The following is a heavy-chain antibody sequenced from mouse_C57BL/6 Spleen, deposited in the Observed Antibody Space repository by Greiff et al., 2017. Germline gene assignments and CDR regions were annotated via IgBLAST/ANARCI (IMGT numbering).Heavy chain of an antibody. CDR3: ARKSLSAMDY. Sequence: VQLQQSGPELVKPGASVKISCKASGYTFTDYYMNWVKQSHGKSLEWIGDINPNNGGTSYNQKFKGKATLTVDKSSSTAYMELRSLTSEDSAVYYCARKSLSAMDYWGQGTSVTVSS. CDR2: INPNNGGT. CDR1: GYTFTDYY. V-gene: IGHV1-26*01. J-gene: IGHJ4*01.